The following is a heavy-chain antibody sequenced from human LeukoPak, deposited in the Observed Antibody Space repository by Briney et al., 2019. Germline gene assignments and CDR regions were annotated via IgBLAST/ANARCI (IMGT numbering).Heavy chain of an antibody. D-gene: IGHD5-24*01. CDR1: GFTFSSYS. CDR2: ISSSSSYI. V-gene: IGHV3-21*01. J-gene: IGHJ4*02. Sequence: GGSLRLSCAASGFTFSSYSMNWVRQAPGKGLEWVSSISSSSSYIYYADSVKGRFTISRDNAKNSLYLQMNSLRAEDTAVYYCARDRRDGYNPVDYWSQGTLVTVSS. CDR3: ARDRRDGYNPVDY.